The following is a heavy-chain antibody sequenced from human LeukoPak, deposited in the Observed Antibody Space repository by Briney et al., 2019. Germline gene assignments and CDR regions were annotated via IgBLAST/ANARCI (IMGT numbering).Heavy chain of an antibody. CDR1: GGSISSSSYY. J-gene: IGHJ4*02. CDR3: ARLHYDSSGYYLDY. CDR2: IYYSGST. D-gene: IGHD3-22*01. V-gene: IGHV4-39*07. Sequence: SETLSLTCTVSGGSISSSSYYWGWIRQPPGKGLEWIGSIYYSGSTYYNPSLKSRVTISVDTSKNQFSLKLSSVTAADTAVYYCARLHYDSSGYYLDYWGQGTLVTVSS.